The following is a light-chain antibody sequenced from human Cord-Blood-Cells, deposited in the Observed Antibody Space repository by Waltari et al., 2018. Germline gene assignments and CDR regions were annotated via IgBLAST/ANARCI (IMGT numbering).Light chain of an antibody. CDR2: WAS. V-gene: IGKV4-1*01. CDR1: QSVLYSSNNKNY. CDR3: QQYYSTPRT. J-gene: IGKJ1*01. Sequence: DIVMTQSPDSLAVSLGERATINGKSSQSVLYSSNNKNYLAWYQQKPGQPHKLLIYWASTRESGLPDRFSGSGSGTDFTLTISSLQAEDVAVYYCQQYYSTPRTFGQGTKVEIK.